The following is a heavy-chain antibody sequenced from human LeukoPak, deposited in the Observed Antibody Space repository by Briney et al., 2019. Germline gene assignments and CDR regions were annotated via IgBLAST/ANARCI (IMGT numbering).Heavy chain of an antibody. CDR1: GFTFSSYA. V-gene: IGHV3-23*01. CDR3: AKAKGDIVVVPAAG. CDR2: ISGSGGST. J-gene: IGHJ4*02. Sequence: GGSLRLSCAASGFTFSSYAMSWVRQAPRKGLEWVSAISGSGGSTYYADSVKGRFTISRDNSKNTLYLQMNSLRAEDTAVYYCAKAKGDIVVVPAAGGGQGTLVTVSS. D-gene: IGHD2-2*01.